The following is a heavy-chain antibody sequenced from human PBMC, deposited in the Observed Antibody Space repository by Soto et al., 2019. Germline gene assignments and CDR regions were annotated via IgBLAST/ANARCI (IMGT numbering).Heavy chain of an antibody. D-gene: IGHD2-21*02. Sequence: QVQLVQSGAEVKKPGASVKVSCKASGYTFTSYGISWVRQAPGQGLERMGWISAYNGNTNYAQKLQGRVTMTTDTSTSTAYMELRSLRSDDTAVYYCASSYCGGDCYSVNYYYGMDVWGQGTTVTVSS. J-gene: IGHJ6*02. CDR3: ASSYCGGDCYSVNYYYGMDV. CDR1: GYTFTSYG. V-gene: IGHV1-18*01. CDR2: ISAYNGNT.